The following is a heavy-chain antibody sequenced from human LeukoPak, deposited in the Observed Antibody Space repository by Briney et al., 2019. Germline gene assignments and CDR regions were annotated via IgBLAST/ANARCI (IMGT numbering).Heavy chain of an antibody. V-gene: IGHV4-38-2*02. CDR2: IYHSGST. CDR3: ARXNGNGAFDI. CDR1: GYSISSGYY. J-gene: IGHJ3*02. Sequence: KPSETLSLTCTVSGYSISSGYYWGWIRQPPGKGLEWIGSIYHSGSTYYNPSLKSRVTISVDTSKNQFSLKLSSVTAADTAVYYCARXNGNGAFDIWGQGTMVTVSS. D-gene: IGHD2-8*01.